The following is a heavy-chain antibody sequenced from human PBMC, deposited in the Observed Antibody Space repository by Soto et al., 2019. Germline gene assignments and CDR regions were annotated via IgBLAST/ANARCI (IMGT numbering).Heavy chain of an antibody. CDR3: ARDLVGYSYGFDY. Sequence: GGSLRLSCAASGFTFSSYGMHWVRQAPGKGLEWVAVIWYDGSNKYYADSVKGRFTVSRDNSKNTLYLQMNSLRAEDTAVYYCARDLVGYSYGFDYWRQGTLVTVSS. CDR1: GFTFSSYG. V-gene: IGHV3-33*01. J-gene: IGHJ4*02. CDR2: IWYDGSNK. D-gene: IGHD5-18*01.